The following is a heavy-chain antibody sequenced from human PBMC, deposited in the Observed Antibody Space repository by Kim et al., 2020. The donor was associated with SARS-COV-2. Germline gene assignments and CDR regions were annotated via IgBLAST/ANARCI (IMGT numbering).Heavy chain of an antibody. V-gene: IGHV1-3*01. Sequence: ASVKVSCKASGYTFTNHAIHWVRQAPGQSLEWMGWIDGGNGNTLYSQKLQGRFTITRDTSASTAYMELSGLTSEDTAVYFCARENHRFGDLNLDYWGQGSLVTVSS. D-gene: IGHD3-10*01. CDR3: ARENHRFGDLNLDY. CDR1: GYTFTNHA. CDR2: IDGGNGNT. J-gene: IGHJ4*02.